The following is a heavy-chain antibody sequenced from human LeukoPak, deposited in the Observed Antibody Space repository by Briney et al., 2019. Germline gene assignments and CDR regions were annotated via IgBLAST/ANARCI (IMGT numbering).Heavy chain of an antibody. J-gene: IGHJ4*02. CDR3: ASRSKKMYSSGWYFDY. D-gene: IGHD6-19*01. Sequence: GGSLRLSCAASGFTFSDYYMSWIRQAPGKALEWVSYISSSGSTIYYADSVKGRFTISRDNAKNSLYLQMNSLRAEDTAVYYCASRSKKMYSSGWYFDYWGQGTLVTVSS. V-gene: IGHV3-11*01. CDR1: GFTFSDYY. CDR2: ISSSGSTI.